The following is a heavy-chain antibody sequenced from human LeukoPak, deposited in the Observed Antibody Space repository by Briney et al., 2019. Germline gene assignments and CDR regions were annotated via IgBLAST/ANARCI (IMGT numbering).Heavy chain of an antibody. D-gene: IGHD1-26*01. CDR1: GFTFDGYG. J-gene: IGHJ4*02. Sequence: PGGSLRLSCAASGFTFDGYGMSWVRQAPGKGLEWVSGINWNGGSTGYADSVKGRFTISRDNAKSSLYLQMNSLRAEDTALYYCAREDFIKGELATFDYWGQGTLVTVSS. CDR3: AREDFIKGELATFDY. V-gene: IGHV3-20*04. CDR2: INWNGGST.